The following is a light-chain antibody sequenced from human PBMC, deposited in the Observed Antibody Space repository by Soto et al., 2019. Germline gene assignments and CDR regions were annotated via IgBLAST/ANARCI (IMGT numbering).Light chain of an antibody. CDR3: SSYTSSSTLVV. CDR1: SSEVGGYNY. V-gene: IGLV2-14*01. J-gene: IGLJ2*01. Sequence: QSALTQPASVSGSPGQSITISCTGTSSEVGGYNYVSWYQQHPGQAPKLMIYDVSNRPSGVSNRFSGSKSGNTASLTISGLQAEDEADYYCSSYTSSSTLVVFGGGTKLAVL. CDR2: DVS.